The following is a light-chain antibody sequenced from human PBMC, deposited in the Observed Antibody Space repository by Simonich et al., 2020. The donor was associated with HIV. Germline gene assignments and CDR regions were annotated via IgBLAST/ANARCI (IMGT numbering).Light chain of an antibody. CDR1: RSVLYSSNNKNY. Sequence: DIVMTQSPDSLAVSLGERATFNCKSSRSVLYSSNNKNYFAWYQQKPGQPPKLLIYWASTRESGVPDRVSASGSGTDFTLTISSLQAEDVAIYYCQQYYSTPPTFGQGTKVEIK. CDR3: QQYYSTPPT. CDR2: WAS. J-gene: IGKJ1*01. V-gene: IGKV4-1*01.